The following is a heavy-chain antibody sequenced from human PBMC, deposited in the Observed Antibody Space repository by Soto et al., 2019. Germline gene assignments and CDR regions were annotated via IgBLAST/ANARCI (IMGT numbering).Heavy chain of an antibody. D-gene: IGHD3-22*01. J-gene: IGHJ4*02. CDR3: AKGPRGAYYYDSSGYYYFDY. CDR2: ISGSGGST. Sequence: EVQLLESGGGLVQPGGSLRLSCAASGFTFSSYAMSWVRQAPGKGLEWVSAISGSGGSTYYAESVKGRFTISRDNSKNTLYLQMNSLRAEDTAVYYCAKGPRGAYYYDSSGYYYFDYWGQGTLVTVSS. V-gene: IGHV3-23*01. CDR1: GFTFSSYA.